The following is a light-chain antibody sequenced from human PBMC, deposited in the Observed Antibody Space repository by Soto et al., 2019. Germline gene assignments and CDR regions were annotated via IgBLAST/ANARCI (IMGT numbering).Light chain of an antibody. V-gene: IGLV2-11*01. CDR1: SGDVGHYNF. CDR3: CSDAGSYTWV. J-gene: IGLJ3*02. Sequence: QSALTQPHSVSGSPGQSVTISCSGTSGDVGHYNFVSWYQHHPGKAPKLIIYDVSTRPSGVPDRFSGSKSGNTASLTISGLQAEDEADFYCCSDAGSYTWVFGGGTKVTVL. CDR2: DVS.